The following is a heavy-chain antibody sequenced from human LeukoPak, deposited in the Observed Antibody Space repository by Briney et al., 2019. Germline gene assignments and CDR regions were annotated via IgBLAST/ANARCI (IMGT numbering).Heavy chain of an antibody. CDR1: GFTFNSSE. CDR2: INSGGSAI. Sequence: GGSLRLSCAASGFTFNSSEMNWVRQAPGKGLEWVSYINSGGSAIYYADSVKGRFTISRDNAKNSLYLQMNSLRADDTAVYYCARGGSYVHYWGQGTLVTVSS. J-gene: IGHJ4*02. CDR3: ARGGSYVHY. V-gene: IGHV3-48*03. D-gene: IGHD1-26*01.